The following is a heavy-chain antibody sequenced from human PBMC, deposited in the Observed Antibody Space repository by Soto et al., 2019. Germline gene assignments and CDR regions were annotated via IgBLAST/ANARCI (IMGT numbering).Heavy chain of an antibody. V-gene: IGHV3-23*01. Sequence: PGGSLRLSCAASGFTFSSFAMSWVRQAPGKGLEWVSTISGSGGTTYYADSVKGRFTISKDNSKKTLSLQMNGLRAEDTAVYYCAKSLSGTNYAMDVWGQGTTVTVSS. CDR1: GFTFSSFA. CDR3: AKSLSGTNYAMDV. J-gene: IGHJ6*02. D-gene: IGHD1-7*01. CDR2: ISGSGGTT.